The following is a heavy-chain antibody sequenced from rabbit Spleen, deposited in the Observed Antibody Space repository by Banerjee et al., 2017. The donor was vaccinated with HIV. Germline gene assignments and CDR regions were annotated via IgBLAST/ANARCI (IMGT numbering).Heavy chain of an antibody. CDR1: GFSFSSSYY. CDR3: ARGGSKYELSL. D-gene: IGHD3-3*01. CDR2: IGTTSGNT. J-gene: IGHJ4*01. V-gene: IGHV1S40*01. Sequence: QSLEESGGGLVQPEGSLTLTCTASGFSFSSSYYMCWVRQAPGKGLEWIACIGTTSGNTWYASWAKGRFTISKSSSTAVTLQMTSLTGADTATYFCARGGSKYELSLWGPGTLVTVS.